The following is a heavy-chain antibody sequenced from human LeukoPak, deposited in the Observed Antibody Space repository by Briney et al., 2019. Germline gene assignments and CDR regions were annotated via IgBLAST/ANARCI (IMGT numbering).Heavy chain of an antibody. Sequence: PGGSLRLSCAVSGITVRSNHMNWVRQAPGKGLEWVSAISGSGGSTYYADSVKGRFTISRDNSKNTLYLQMNSLRAEDTAVYYCAKDRVTYYYDSSGYLVSPLFDYWGQGTLVTVSS. V-gene: IGHV3-23*01. CDR3: AKDRVTYYYDSSGYLVSPLFDY. J-gene: IGHJ4*02. CDR2: ISGSGGST. D-gene: IGHD3-22*01. CDR1: GITVRSNH.